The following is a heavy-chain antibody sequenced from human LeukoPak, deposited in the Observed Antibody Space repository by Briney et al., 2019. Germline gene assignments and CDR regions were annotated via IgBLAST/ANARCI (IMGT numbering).Heavy chain of an antibody. V-gene: IGHV3-74*01. CDR1: GFTFNKHW. CDR3: ARDRPHNWFDP. CDR2: IDNDGYNA. Sequence: PGGSLRLFCAASGFTFNKHWMHWVRQAPGKGLEWVSRIDNDGYNAIYADSVKARFTISRDNAKNTLYLQMNSLRAEDTAVYYCARDRPHNWFDPWGQGTLVTVSS. J-gene: IGHJ5*02.